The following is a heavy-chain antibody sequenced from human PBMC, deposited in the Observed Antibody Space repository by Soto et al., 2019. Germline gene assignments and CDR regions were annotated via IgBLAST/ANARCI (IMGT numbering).Heavy chain of an antibody. J-gene: IGHJ2*01. CDR1: GGSISGYY. CDR2: IYYSGST. CDR3: ARDGFWDNRGWYFDL. V-gene: IGHV4-59*01. Sequence: QVQLQESGPGLVKPSETLSLTCTVSGGSISGYYWNWIRRPPGKGLEWIGYIYYSGSTNYNPSLKSRVTISVDTSTNQFSLKLSAVTAADTAVYYCARDGFWDNRGWYFDLWGRGTLVTVSS. D-gene: IGHD3-16*01.